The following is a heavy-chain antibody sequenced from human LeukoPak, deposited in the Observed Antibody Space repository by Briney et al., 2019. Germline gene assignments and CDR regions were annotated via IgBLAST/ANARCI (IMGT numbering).Heavy chain of an antibody. Sequence: SETLSLTCSISGSSISSKTYNWGWIRQPPGKWLEWIGSTYYTGSTHYNPSLKSRVTISVDTSKNQLSLKLTSVTAADMAVYYCAREGWQVLHHAFDVWGQGTMVTVSS. V-gene: IGHV4-39*07. CDR3: AREGWQVLHHAFDV. CDR1: GSSISSKTYN. D-gene: IGHD2/OR15-2a*01. CDR2: TYYTGST. J-gene: IGHJ3*01.